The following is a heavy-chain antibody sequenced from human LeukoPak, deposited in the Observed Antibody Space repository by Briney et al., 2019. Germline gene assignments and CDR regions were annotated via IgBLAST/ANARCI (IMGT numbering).Heavy chain of an antibody. CDR2: IKKDGSEK. Sequence: GGSLRLSCAASGFTFSSYGMSWVRQAPGKGLEWVANIKKDGSEKYYVDSVKGRFTISRDNAKKSLYLQMNSLRAEDTAIYFCARLFGGVTTFDYWGQGALVTVSS. CDR3: ARLFGGVTTFDY. CDR1: GFTFSSYG. V-gene: IGHV3-7*01. J-gene: IGHJ4*02. D-gene: IGHD2-8*02.